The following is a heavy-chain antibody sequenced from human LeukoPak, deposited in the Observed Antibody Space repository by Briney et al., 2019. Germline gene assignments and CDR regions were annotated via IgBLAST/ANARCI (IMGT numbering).Heavy chain of an antibody. CDR1: GYTFTNHG. CDR3: ARAWIVVNSHLDF. Sequence: ASVKVSCKASGYTFTNHGITWVRQAPGQGLEWMGWISAHDGNTNYAQKLQGRVTMTTDTPTSIAYMELRSLRSDDTAMYYCARAWIVVNSHLDFWGQGTLVTVSS. J-gene: IGHJ4*02. CDR2: ISAHDGNT. V-gene: IGHV1-18*01. D-gene: IGHD2-21*01.